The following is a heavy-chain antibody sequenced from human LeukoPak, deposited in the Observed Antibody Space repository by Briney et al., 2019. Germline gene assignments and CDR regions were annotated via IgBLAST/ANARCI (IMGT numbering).Heavy chain of an antibody. CDR2: IYSRGGNI. D-gene: IGHD5-24*01. CDR3: SIEGCAGYNVGLDY. Sequence: PGGSLRLTCAAPGFTFSNYQMNWVGQAPGKGLEWVSYIYSRGGNIYYADSVKGRFTISRDNTKSSLYLQTNSLRVNGMGVYYCSIEGCAGYNVGLDYWGQGTLVTVSS. J-gene: IGHJ4*02. CDR1: GFTFSNYQ. V-gene: IGHV3-48*03.